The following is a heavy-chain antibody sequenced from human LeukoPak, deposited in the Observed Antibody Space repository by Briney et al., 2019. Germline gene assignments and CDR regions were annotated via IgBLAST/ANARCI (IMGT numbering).Heavy chain of an antibody. CDR2: IGYDGSIK. CDR1: GFSFASSD. V-gene: IGHV3-30*02. CDR3: AKDSSRGWYYLDY. D-gene: IGHD6-19*01. Sequence: GGSLRLSCESSGFSFASSDMHWVRQAPGKGLEWVAFIGYDGSIKYYAESVKGRFTISRDNSKNTLYLQLKSLRFDDTALYYCAKDSSRGWYYLDYWGQGTLVTVSS. J-gene: IGHJ4*02.